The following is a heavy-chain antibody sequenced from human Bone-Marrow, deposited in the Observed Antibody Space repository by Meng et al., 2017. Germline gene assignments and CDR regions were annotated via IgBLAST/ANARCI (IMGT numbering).Heavy chain of an antibody. CDR3: ARVAYRWGGDCSYFDY. D-gene: IGHD2-21*02. J-gene: IGHJ4*02. CDR1: GGSFIAYD. CDR2: INHSGST. V-gene: IGHV4-34*01. Sequence: QVQVQQWGAGLLKPSETLSLTCAFYGGSFIAYDWSWIRQPPGKGLEWIGEINHSGSTNYNPSLKSRVTISVDTSKNQFSLKLSSVTAADTAVYYCARVAYRWGGDCSYFDYWGQGTLVTVSS.